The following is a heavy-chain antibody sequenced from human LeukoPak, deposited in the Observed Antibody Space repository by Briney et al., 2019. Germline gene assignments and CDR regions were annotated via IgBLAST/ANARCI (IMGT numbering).Heavy chain of an antibody. CDR3: ARGDPPGAYFDY. Sequence: GGSLRLSCAASGFTFSRYRMNWVRQAAGKGLEWFSLISSSSTFISYSDSVRGRFTISRRNAKNSLYLQITSLRAEDTAVYYCARGDPPGAYFDYWGQGALVTVSS. V-gene: IGHV3-21*01. CDR1: GFTFSRYR. J-gene: IGHJ4*02. CDR2: ISSSSTFI. D-gene: IGHD5-24*01.